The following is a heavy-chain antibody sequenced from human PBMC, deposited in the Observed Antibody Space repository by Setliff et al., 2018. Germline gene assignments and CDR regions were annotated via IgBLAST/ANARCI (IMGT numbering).Heavy chain of an antibody. CDR1: GYTFAAYG. CDR3: SRLVRYCTQTSCQRASGDDY. V-gene: IGHV1-18*01. Sequence: ASVKVSCKTSGYTFAAYGITWVRQAPGQGLEWMGWISAYSGNTKYAQKLQGRVTMTTDASTNTAYMELRGLTSDDTAVYYCSRLVRYCTQTSCQRASGDDYWGQGTLVTVSS. D-gene: IGHD2-2*01. CDR2: ISAYSGNT. J-gene: IGHJ4*02.